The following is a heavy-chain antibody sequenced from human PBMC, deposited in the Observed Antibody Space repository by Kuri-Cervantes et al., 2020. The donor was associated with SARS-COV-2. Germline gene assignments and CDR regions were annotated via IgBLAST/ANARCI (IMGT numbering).Heavy chain of an antibody. CDR2: IYSGGST. D-gene: IGHD3-22*01. J-gene: IGHJ4*02. CDR1: GFTVSSNY. V-gene: IGHV3-53*01. Sequence: GESLKISCAASGFTVSSNYMSWVRQAPGKGLEWVSVIYSGGSTYYADSVKGRFTISRDNSKNTLYLQMNSLRAEDTAVYYCARETRMIVVDHWGQGTQVTVSS. CDR3: ARETRMIVVDH.